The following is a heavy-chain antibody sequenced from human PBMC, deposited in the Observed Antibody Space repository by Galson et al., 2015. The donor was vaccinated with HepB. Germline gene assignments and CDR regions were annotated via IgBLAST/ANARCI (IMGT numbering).Heavy chain of an antibody. V-gene: IGHV3-23*01. J-gene: IGHJ4*02. CDR1: GFSFSDYA. D-gene: IGHD6-19*01. CDR2: ISGSGSSI. Sequence: CAASGFSFSDYAMRWVRQAPGKGLEWVSGISGSGSSINYADSVRGRFTISRDNSKNTVYLQMSSLRVEDTAVYYCVKATPSGWFDYWGQGTLVTVSS. CDR3: VKATPSGWFDY.